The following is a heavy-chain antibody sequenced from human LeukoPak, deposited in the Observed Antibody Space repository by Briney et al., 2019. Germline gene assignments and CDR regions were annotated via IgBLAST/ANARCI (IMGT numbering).Heavy chain of an antibody. J-gene: IGHJ6*03. CDR1: GFTFSTYN. V-gene: IGHV3-48*04. D-gene: IGHD3-10*01. Sequence: GGSLRLSCAASGFTFSTYNMNWVRQAPGKGLEWVSYISRSSGAMYNADSVKGRFTISRDNAKNSLSLQMNSLRAEDTAVYLCARVRGTHYYYYYMDVWGKGTTVTVSS. CDR2: ISRSSGAM. CDR3: ARVRGTHYYYYYMDV.